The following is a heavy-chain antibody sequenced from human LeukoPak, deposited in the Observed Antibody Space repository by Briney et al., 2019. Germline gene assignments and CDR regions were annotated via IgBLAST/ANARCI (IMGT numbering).Heavy chain of an antibody. D-gene: IGHD3-10*01. Sequence: ASVKVSCKASGYTFIVYYIHWVRQAPGQGLEWMGWISPNLGGATYSQKFQGRVTMTRDTSITTAYMELSRLTSDDTAMYYCARLGSRVRGVNFYYYIGMDVWGQGTTVTVSS. CDR1: GYTFIVYY. J-gene: IGHJ6*02. V-gene: IGHV1-2*02. CDR2: ISPNLGGA. CDR3: ARLGSRVRGVNFYYYIGMDV.